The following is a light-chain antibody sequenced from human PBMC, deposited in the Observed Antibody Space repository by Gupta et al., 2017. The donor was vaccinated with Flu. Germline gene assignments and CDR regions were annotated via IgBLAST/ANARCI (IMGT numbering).Light chain of an antibody. Sequence: SSNIGAGYDVHWYQQLPGTAPKLLIYVNTNRPSGVPDRFSGSKSGTSASLAITGLQAEDEADYYCQSYDSSLSGSVFGGGTKLTVL. CDR2: VNT. CDR3: QSYDSSLSGSV. J-gene: IGLJ3*02. CDR1: SSNIGAGYD. V-gene: IGLV1-40*01.